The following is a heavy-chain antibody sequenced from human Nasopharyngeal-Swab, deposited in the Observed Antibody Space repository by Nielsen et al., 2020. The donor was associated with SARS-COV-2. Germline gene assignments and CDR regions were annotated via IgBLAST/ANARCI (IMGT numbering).Heavy chain of an antibody. J-gene: IGHJ4*02. D-gene: IGHD5-24*01. CDR2: ISSSSSYT. CDR3: AGGDGFPEGDY. Sequence: GESLKISCAASGFTFSDYYMSWIRQAPGKGLEWVSYISSSSSYTNDADSVKGRFTISRDNAKTSLYLQMNSLRAEDTAVYYCAGGDGFPEGDYWGQGTLVTVSS. V-gene: IGHV3-11*03. CDR1: GFTFSDYY.